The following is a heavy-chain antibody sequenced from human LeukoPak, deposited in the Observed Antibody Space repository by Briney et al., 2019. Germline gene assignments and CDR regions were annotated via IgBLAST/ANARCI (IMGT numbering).Heavy chain of an antibody. J-gene: IGHJ4*02. Sequence: GESLKISCKGSGYSFTSYWISWVRQMPGKGLEWMGRIDPSDSYTNYSPSFQGHVTISADKSISTAYLQWNSLKASDTAMYYCSLYGDYFDYWGQGTLVTVSS. D-gene: IGHD4-17*01. CDR2: IDPSDSYT. CDR3: SLYGDYFDY. CDR1: GYSFTSYW. V-gene: IGHV5-10-1*01.